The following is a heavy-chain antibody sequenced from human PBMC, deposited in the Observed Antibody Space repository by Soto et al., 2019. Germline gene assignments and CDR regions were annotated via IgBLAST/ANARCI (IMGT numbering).Heavy chain of an antibody. CDR2: INAGNGNT. CDR1: GYTFTSYG. Sequence: GASVKVSGKASGYTFTSYGIHWVRQAPGQRLEWTGWINAGNGNTKYSEKFQGRVTITRDTSASTAYLKLSSLRSEDTAVYYCARDPNDSSAYYHHYYYGMDVWGQGTTVTVSS. V-gene: IGHV1-3*01. CDR3: ARDPNDSSAYYHHYYYGMDV. D-gene: IGHD3-22*01. J-gene: IGHJ6*02.